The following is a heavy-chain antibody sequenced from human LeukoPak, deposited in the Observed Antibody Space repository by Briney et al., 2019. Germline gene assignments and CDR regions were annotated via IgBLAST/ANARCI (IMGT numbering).Heavy chain of an antibody. CDR3: ESQTMVRGVPPTHYYYYGMDV. CDR2: ISSSSSYI. CDR1: GFTFSSYS. J-gene: IGHJ6*04. Sequence: PGGSLRLSCAASGFTFSSYSMNWVRQAPGKGLEWVSSISSSSSYIYYADSVKGRFTISRDNAKNSLYLQMNSLRAEDTAVYYCESQTMVRGVPPTHYYYYGMDVWGKGTAVTVSS. D-gene: IGHD3-10*01. V-gene: IGHV3-21*01.